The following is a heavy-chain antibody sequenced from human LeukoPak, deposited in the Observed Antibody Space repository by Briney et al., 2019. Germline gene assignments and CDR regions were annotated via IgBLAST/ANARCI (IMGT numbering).Heavy chain of an antibody. J-gene: IGHJ5*02. CDR1: GYTFTSNY. V-gene: IGHV1-46*01. CDR2: ISPSGGST. D-gene: IGHD3-22*01. Sequence: GASVKVSCKAFGYTFTSNYMHWVRQAPGQGPEWMGVISPSGGSTTYAQKFQGRVTLTRDMSTSTDYLELSSLRSEDTAMYYCARWDAHYHEGDNWFDPWGQGTLVTVSS. CDR3: ARWDAHYHEGDNWFDP.